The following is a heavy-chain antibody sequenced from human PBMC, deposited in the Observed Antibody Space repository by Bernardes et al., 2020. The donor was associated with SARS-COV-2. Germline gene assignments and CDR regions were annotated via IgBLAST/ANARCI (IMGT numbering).Heavy chain of an antibody. V-gene: IGHV3-7*03. CDR3: ARGGYWSFDS. CDR2: IKSDGSEK. D-gene: IGHD2-8*02. Sequence: GESLCLSCAASGFTFSNHWMEWVRQAPGKGLEWVADIKSDGSEKYVVDSLKGRFTISRDNAKNSLYLQMNSLTAEDTAVYYCARGGYWSFDSWGQGTLVTVSS. CDR1: GFTFSNHW. J-gene: IGHJ4*02.